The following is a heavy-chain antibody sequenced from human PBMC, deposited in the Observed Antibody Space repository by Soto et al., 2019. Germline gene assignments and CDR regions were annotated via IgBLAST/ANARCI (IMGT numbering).Heavy chain of an antibody. CDR3: ARMRYGDYGSRSYYFDY. D-gene: IGHD4-17*01. CDR1: GGSISSYY. V-gene: IGHV4-59*01. Sequence: SETLSITSTVSGGSISSYYWSWIRQPPGKGLEWIGYIYYSGSTNYNPSLKSRVTISVDTSKNQFSLKLSSVTAADTAVYYCARMRYGDYGSRSYYFDYWGQGNLVTVSS. CDR2: IYYSGST. J-gene: IGHJ4*02.